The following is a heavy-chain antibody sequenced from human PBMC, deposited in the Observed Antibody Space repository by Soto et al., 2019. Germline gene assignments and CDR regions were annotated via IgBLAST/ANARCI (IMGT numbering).Heavy chain of an antibody. V-gene: IGHV4-61*01. J-gene: IGHJ6*02. D-gene: IGHD3-10*01. CDR1: GGSVSSGSYY. CDR2: IYYSGST. CDR3: ARGGVRYYYYGMDV. Sequence: SETLSLTCTVSGGSVSSGSYYWSWIRQPPGKGLEWIGYIYYSGSTNYNPSLKSRVTISVDTSKNQFSLKLSSVTAADTAVYYCARGGVRYYYYGMDVWGQGTTGTVSS.